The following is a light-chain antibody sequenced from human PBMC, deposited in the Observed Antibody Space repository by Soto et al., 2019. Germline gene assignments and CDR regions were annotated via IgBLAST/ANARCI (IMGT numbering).Light chain of an antibody. CDR3: QQSSSYPVT. J-gene: IGKJ2*01. CDR1: QSISSW. Sequence: DIQMTQSPSTLSASVGDRVTTTCRASQSISSWLAWYQQKPGKAPNLLIYKASNLESGVPSRFSGSGSGTEFTLTISSLQPDDFATYYCQQSSSYPVTFGQGTKLEIK. CDR2: KAS. V-gene: IGKV1-5*03.